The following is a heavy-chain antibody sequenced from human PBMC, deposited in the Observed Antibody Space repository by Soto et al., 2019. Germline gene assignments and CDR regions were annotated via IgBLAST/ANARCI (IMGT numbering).Heavy chain of an antibody. CDR1: GYTFSSYA. CDR2: INAGYGNT. CDR3: ARDTGDGTFDF. D-gene: IGHD7-27*01. J-gene: IGHJ4*02. V-gene: IGHV1-3*01. Sequence: ASVKVSCKASGYTFSSYAMHWVRQAPGQRLEWMGWINAGYGNTKSSQKFQDRVTISRDTSASTAYMELTSLRSEDTAVYYCARDTGDGTFDFWGQGTLVTAPQ.